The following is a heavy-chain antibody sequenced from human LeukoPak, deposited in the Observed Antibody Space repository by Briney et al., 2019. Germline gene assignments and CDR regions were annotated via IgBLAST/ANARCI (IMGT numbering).Heavy chain of an antibody. Sequence: GGSLRLSCAVSGITVSANYMSWVRQAPGKGLEWVSLISSGGDTYYADSVKGRFTISRDNSKNTLYLQMNSLRAEDTAVYYCARAPRKIGGTYGAQGTLDTV. D-gene: IGHD3-16*01. CDR2: ISSGGDT. J-gene: IGHJ4*02. CDR1: GITVSANY. V-gene: IGHV3-66*01. CDR3: ARAPRKIGGTY.